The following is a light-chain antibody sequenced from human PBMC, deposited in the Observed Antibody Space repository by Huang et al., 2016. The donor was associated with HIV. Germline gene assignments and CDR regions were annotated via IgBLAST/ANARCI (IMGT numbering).Light chain of an antibody. CDR1: QPISNS. CDR2: AAS. V-gene: IGKV1-NL1*01. J-gene: IGKJ2*01. Sequence: DIQMTQSPFSLSASIGDRVTVTCRASQPISNSLAWYQQKPGQAPKLLLYAASRLKSGVPPRFSGSGSGTTYSLTISSLRPEDFATYHCQQYFTTPPWSFGQGTKLEIK. CDR3: QQYFTTPPWS.